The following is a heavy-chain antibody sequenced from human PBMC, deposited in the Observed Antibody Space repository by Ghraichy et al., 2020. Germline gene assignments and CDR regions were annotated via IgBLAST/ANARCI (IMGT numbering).Heavy chain of an antibody. J-gene: IGHJ6*02. CDR1: GFTFSIYT. D-gene: IGHD1-20*01. CDR2: ISSSSSYI. CDR3: ARDNFRMDV. V-gene: IGHV3-21*01. Sequence: GGSLRLSCAASGFTFSIYTINWVHQAPGKGLEWVSSISSSSSYIFYADSVRGRFTISRDDAKNSLYLQMNSLRAEDTAVYFCARDNFRMDVWGQGTTVTVSS.